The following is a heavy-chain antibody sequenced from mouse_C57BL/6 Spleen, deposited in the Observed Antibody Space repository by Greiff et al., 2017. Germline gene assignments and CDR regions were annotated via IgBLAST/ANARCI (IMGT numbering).Heavy chain of an antibody. CDR2: ISSGSSTI. CDR3: ARSYYNFYFDY. J-gene: IGHJ2*01. V-gene: IGHV5-17*01. Sequence: EVQLVESGGGLVKPGGSLKLSCAASGFTFSDYGMHWVRQAPEKGLEWVAYISSGSSTIYYADTVKGRFTISRDNAKNTLFLPMASLRSEDTAMYYYARSYYNFYFDYWGQGTTLTVSS. D-gene: IGHD1-3*01. CDR1: GFTFSDYG.